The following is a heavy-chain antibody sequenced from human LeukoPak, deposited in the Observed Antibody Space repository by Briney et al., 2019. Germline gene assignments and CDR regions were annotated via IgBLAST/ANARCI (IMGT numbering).Heavy chain of an antibody. V-gene: IGHV3-48*02. CDR2: ISSSSSTI. J-gene: IGHJ4*02. CDR3: ASSFSGPGQYYFDY. Sequence: PGESLKISCAASGFTFSSYSMNWVRQAPGKGLEWVSYISSSSSTIYYADSVKGRFTISRDNAKNSLYLQMNSLRDEDTAVYYCASSFSGPGQYYFDYWGQGILVTVSS. CDR1: GFTFSSYS.